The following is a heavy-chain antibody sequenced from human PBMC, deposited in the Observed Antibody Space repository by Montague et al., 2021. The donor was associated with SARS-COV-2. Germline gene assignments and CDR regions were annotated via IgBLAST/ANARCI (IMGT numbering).Heavy chain of an antibody. CDR1: GFTFGRHD. Sequence: SLSLSCAASGFTFGRHDMHWIRQATGKGLERVSGIGAGGDTYYAASVKGRSSISRENDKNFLYLQINSLRAGDTAVYYCARDSVDGLDYWGQGILVTVSS. CDR2: IGAGGDT. D-gene: IGHD5-24*01. J-gene: IGHJ4*02. CDR3: ARDSVDGLDY. V-gene: IGHV3-13*01.